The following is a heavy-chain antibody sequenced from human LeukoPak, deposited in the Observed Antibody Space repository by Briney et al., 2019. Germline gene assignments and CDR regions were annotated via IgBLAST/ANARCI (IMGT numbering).Heavy chain of an antibody. V-gene: IGHV4-59*01. D-gene: IGHD6-19*01. J-gene: IGHJ4*02. Sequence: PSETLSLTCTVSGGSISSYYWSWIRQPPGKGLEWIGYIYYSGSTNCNPSLKSRVTISVDTSKNQFSLKLSSVTAADAAVYYCARDSPVAGGGKAFDYWGQGTLVTVSS. CDR2: IYYSGST. CDR1: GGSISSYY. CDR3: ARDSPVAGGGKAFDY.